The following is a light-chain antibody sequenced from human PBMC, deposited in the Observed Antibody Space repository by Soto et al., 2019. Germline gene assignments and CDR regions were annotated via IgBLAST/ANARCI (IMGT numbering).Light chain of an antibody. V-gene: IGKV1-5*01. CDR1: QSISSW. Sequence: IQMTQSPSTLSASVGDRVTITCRASQSISSWLAWYQQKPGKAPKLLIYDASSLESGVPSRFSGSGSGTKFTLTIASLQPDDFATYYCQQYETFSGTFGPGTKV. CDR3: QQYETFSGT. J-gene: IGKJ1*01. CDR2: DAS.